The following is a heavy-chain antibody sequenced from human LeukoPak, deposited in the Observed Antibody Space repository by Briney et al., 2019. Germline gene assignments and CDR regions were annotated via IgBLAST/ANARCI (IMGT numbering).Heavy chain of an antibody. V-gene: IGHV3-21*01. CDR3: ARDSTAVAGTYGFQH. CDR1: GFTFSSYS. J-gene: IGHJ1*01. CDR2: ISSSSSYI. D-gene: IGHD6-19*01. Sequence: GGSLRLSCAASGFTFSSYSMNWVRQAPGKGLEWVSSISSSSSYIYYADSVKGRFTISRDNAKNSLYLQMNSLRAEDTAVYYCARDSTAVAGTYGFQHWGQGTLVTVSS.